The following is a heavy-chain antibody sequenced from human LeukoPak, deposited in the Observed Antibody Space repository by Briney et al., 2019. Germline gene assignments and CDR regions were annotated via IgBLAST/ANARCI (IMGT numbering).Heavy chain of an antibody. Sequence: ASVKVSCKASGGTFSSYAISWVRQAPGQGLEWMGWMDPNSGNTGYAQKFQGRVTITRNTSISTAYMELSSLRSEDTAVYYCARGTSGGVYWGQGTLVTVSS. CDR3: ARGTSGGVY. CDR1: GGTFSSYA. J-gene: IGHJ4*02. V-gene: IGHV1-8*03. D-gene: IGHD1-14*01. CDR2: MDPNSGNT.